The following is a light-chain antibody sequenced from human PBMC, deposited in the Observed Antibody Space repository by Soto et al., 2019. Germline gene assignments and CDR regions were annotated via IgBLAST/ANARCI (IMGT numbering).Light chain of an antibody. CDR2: TAS. V-gene: IGKV1-16*01. Sequence: DIQITQSPSSLSASVADRDTLTCQASQNIKNYLNWYQQKPGKAPKPLIYTASNVQSGVPSRISGSGSGTEFSLPISSMKPDDIATYYCQQYNTLWTFGQGTKVDI. CDR1: QNIKNY. CDR3: QQYNTLWT. J-gene: IGKJ1*01.